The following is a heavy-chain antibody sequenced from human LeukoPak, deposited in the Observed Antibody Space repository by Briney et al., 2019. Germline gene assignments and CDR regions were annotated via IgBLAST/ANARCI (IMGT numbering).Heavy chain of an antibody. CDR2: ISSGSTYI. D-gene: IGHD5-18*01. Sequence: GGSLRLSCAGSGFTFSSYSMNWVRQAPGKELEWVSSISSGSTYIYYADSVKGRFTSTRDNAKKSLYLQMNSLRAEDTAVYYCVEGGAARFDYWGQGTLVAVSS. V-gene: IGHV3-21*01. J-gene: IGHJ4*02. CDR1: GFTFSSYS. CDR3: VEGGAARFDY.